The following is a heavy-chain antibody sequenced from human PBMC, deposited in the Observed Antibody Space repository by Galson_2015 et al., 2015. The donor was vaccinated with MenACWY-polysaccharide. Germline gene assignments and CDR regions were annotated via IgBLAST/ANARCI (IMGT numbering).Heavy chain of an antibody. J-gene: IGHJ4*02. CDR2: INPNNGGT. CDR3: AREQDSRSLDY. D-gene: IGHD4-11*01. Sequence: SVKVSCKASGHTFIGYYMHWVRQAPGQGLEWMGWINPNNGGTDFARKFRGRITMTRDTSISTAYMELNRLTSDDTAVYYCAREQDSRSLDYWGQGTLVTVSS. CDR1: GHTFIGYY. V-gene: IGHV1-2*02.